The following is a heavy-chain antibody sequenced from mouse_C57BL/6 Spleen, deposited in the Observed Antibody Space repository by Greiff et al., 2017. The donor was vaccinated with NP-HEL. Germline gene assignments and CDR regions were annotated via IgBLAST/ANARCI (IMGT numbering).Heavy chain of an antibody. Sequence: QVQLQQSGAELVKPGASVKLSCTASGFNIKDYYMHWVKQRTEQGLEWIGRIDPNSGGTKYNEKFKSKATLTVDKPSSTAYMQLSSLTSEDSAVYYCARGNYYGSRNWYFDVWGTGTTVTVSS. CDR1: GFNIKDYY. J-gene: IGHJ1*03. V-gene: IGHV1-72*01. D-gene: IGHD1-1*01. CDR2: IDPNSGGT. CDR3: ARGNYYGSRNWYFDV.